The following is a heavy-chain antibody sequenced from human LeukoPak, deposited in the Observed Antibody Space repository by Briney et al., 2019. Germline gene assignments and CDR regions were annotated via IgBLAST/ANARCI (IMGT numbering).Heavy chain of an antibody. J-gene: IGHJ5*02. Sequence: GASVKVSCKASGYTFTDYSIHWVRQAPGQGLEWMGIINPSGASASYAQNFQGRVTMTRDMSTGTVYLELSSLRFDDTAVYYCARGHGSGSTNWFDPWGQGTLVTVSS. CDR2: INPSGASA. CDR3: ARGHGSGSTNWFDP. D-gene: IGHD3-10*01. V-gene: IGHV1-46*01. CDR1: GYTFTDYS.